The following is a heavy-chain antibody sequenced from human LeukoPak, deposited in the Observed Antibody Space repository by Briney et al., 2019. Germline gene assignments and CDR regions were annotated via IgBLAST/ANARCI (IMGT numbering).Heavy chain of an antibody. J-gene: IGHJ4*02. CDR3: ARGSSSGNYYPTSHDY. Sequence: PGGSLRLSCAASGFTFSSYGMHWVRQAPGKGLEWVAAISYDGSSKKYADSVKGRFTISRDNSKNTVFMEMNSLRAEDTAVYYCARGSSSGNYYPTSHDYWGQGTLVSVSS. V-gene: IGHV3-30*03. CDR2: ISYDGSSK. D-gene: IGHD1-26*01. CDR1: GFTFSSYG.